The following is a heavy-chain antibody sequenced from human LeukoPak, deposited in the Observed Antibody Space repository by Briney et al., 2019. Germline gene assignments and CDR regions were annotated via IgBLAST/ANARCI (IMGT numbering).Heavy chain of an antibody. CDR1: GFSFNFYA. D-gene: IGHD6-19*01. V-gene: IGHV3-23*01. J-gene: IGHJ5*02. CDR2: INASGGNT. CDR3: AKPISGGLAVSADWFDP. Sequence: GGSLRLSCAASGFSFNFYAMTWVRQAPGKRLQWVSTINASGGNTYYAESVRGRFTISRDNSKDTLYLQLNSLTAEDTAIYYCAKPISGGLAVSADWFDPWGQGTLVAVSS.